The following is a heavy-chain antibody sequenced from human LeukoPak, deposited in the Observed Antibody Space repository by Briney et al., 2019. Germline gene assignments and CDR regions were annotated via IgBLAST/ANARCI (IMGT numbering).Heavy chain of an antibody. J-gene: IGHJ5*02. D-gene: IGHD1-26*01. V-gene: IGHV5-51*01. CDR3: ARRPYSGSPNWFDP. Sequence: GESLKISCEVSGHRFTNHWIGWVRQMPGKGLEWMGIINLGDSDTKYSPSFQGQVTISLDKSISTAYLQWRSLKASDTAMYYCARRPYSGSPNWFDPWGQGALVTVSS. CDR1: GHRFTNHW. CDR2: INLGDSDT.